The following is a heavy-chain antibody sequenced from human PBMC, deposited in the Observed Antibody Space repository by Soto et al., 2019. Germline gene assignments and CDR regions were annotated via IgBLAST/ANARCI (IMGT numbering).Heavy chain of an antibody. D-gene: IGHD2-15*01. CDR1: GGSISSSRYY. Sequence: SEPLSLTCTVSGGSISSSRYYWGRIRQPPGKGLEWIGSIYYSGSTYYNPSLKSRVTISVDTSKNQFSLKLSSVTAADTAVYYCARHLGIVVVVAAIDYWGQGTLVTVSS. CDR3: ARHLGIVVVVAAIDY. CDR2: IYYSGST. V-gene: IGHV4-39*01. J-gene: IGHJ4*02.